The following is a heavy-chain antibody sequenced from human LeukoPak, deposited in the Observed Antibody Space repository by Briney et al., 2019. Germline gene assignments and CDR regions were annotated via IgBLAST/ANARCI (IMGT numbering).Heavy chain of an antibody. D-gene: IGHD3-3*01. J-gene: IGHJ4*02. CDR3: ARGQRLWEGQDY. CDR2: IKQDGSEK. Sequence: PGGSLRLSCAASGFTFSSYWMSWVRQAPGKGLEWVTNIKQDGSEKYYVDSAKGRFTISRDNAKNSMYLQMNSLRAEDTAVYYCARGQRLWEGQDYWGQGTLVTVSS. CDR1: GFTFSSYW. V-gene: IGHV3-7*01.